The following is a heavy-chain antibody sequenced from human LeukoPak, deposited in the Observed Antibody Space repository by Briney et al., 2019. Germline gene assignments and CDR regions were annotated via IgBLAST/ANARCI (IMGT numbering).Heavy chain of an antibody. V-gene: IGHV3-74*01. CDR2: INSDGSIT. Sequence: GGSLRLSCAASRFTFSSYWMHWVRQAPGKGLVWVSRINSDGSITNYADSVKGRFTISRDNAKNTLYLQMSSLRAEDTAVYYCAKIDAYWGEGTLVTVSS. CDR1: RFTFSSYW. CDR3: AKIDAY. J-gene: IGHJ4*02.